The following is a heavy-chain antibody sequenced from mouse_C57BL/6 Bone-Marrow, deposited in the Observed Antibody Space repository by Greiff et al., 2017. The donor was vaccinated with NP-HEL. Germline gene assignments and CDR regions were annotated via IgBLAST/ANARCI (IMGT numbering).Heavy chain of an antibody. D-gene: IGHD1-1*01. V-gene: IGHV1-15*01. CDR3: TRSPYYGSSYFDY. CDR2: IDPETGGT. Sequence: VKLMESGAELVRPGASVTLSCKASGYTFTDYEMHWVKQTPVHSLEWIGAIDPETGGTAYNQKFKGKAILTADKSSSTAYMELRSLTSEDSAVYYCTRSPYYGSSYFDYWGQGTTLTVSS. J-gene: IGHJ2*01. CDR1: GYTFTDYE.